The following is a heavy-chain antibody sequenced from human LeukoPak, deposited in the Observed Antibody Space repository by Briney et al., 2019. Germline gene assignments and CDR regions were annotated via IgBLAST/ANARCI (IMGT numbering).Heavy chain of an antibody. CDR3: AKAVRWELPQRFDY. D-gene: IGHD1-26*01. CDR2: ISGRGGNT. J-gene: IGHJ4*02. V-gene: IGHV3-23*01. Sequence: GGSLRLSCAATGFTFSSYPITWLRQAPGKGLEWVSAISGRGGNTYYADSVKGRFTISRDNSKNTLYLQMNSLRAEDTAVYYCAKAVRWELPQRFDYWGQGTLVTVSS. CDR1: GFTFSSYP.